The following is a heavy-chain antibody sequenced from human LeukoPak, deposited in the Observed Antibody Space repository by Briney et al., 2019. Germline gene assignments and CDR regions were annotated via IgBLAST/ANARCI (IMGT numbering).Heavy chain of an antibody. D-gene: IGHD6-13*01. CDR3: ARDKIEAAVSGSLFDH. CDR1: GFTFSDAG. CDR2: IKNKNTGETT. V-gene: IGHV3-15*01. J-gene: IGHJ5*02. Sequence: GGSLRLSCAASGFTFSDAGMSWFRQAPGKGLEWVGRIKNKNTGETTDYAAPVKGRFTISRDDSKNTLYLQMNSLRAEDTAVYYCARDKIEAAVSGSLFDHWGQGTLVTVSS.